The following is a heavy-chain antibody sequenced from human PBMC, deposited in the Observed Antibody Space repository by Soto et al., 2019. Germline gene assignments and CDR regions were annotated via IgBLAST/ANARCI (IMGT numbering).Heavy chain of an antibody. CDR3: ATAGVGITTGDFHY. CDR2: VKQDGSGK. Sequence: SLRLSCAASGLSFSNYWMTWVRQAPGKGLEWVANVKQDGSGKYYVDSVTGRFTISRDNAKNSLYLQMNRLRAEDTALYYCATAGVGITTGDFHYWGQGTLVTVSS. V-gene: IGHV3-7*01. J-gene: IGHJ4*02. CDR1: GLSFSNYW. D-gene: IGHD1-26*01.